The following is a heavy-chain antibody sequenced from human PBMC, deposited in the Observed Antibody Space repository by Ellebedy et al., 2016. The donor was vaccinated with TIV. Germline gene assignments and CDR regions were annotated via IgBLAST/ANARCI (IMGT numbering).Heavy chain of an antibody. CDR1: RGSISSYY. CDR2: IYYSGST. D-gene: IGHD3-10*01. Sequence: MPSETLSLTCSVSRGSISSYYWSWIRQPPGKGLEWIGYIYYSGSTNYNPSLKSRVTISVDTSKNQFSLKLSSVTAADTAVYYCARSGVVRGVKGWFDPWGQGTLVTVSS. CDR3: ARSGVVRGVKGWFDP. V-gene: IGHV4-59*08. J-gene: IGHJ5*02.